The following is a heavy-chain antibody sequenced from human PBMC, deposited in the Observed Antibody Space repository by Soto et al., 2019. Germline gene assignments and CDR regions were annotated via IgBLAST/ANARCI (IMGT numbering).Heavy chain of an antibody. V-gene: IGHV3-11*01. CDR2: IKSGDATT. CDR3: ARRSAVTSSHTFDV. J-gene: IGHJ3*01. Sequence: QEQLVESGGGLVKPGASLRLSCEASGFTFSDYSMGWIRQAPGKGLEWVSYIKSGDATTYYADSVKGRFTISRDNARRSLYLQMDSLRVEDTAVYYCARRSAVTSSHTFDVWGQGTMVTSSS. D-gene: IGHD2-21*02. CDR1: GFTFSDYS.